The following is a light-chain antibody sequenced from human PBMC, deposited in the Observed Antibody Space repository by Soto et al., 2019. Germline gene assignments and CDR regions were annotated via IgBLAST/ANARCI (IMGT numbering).Light chain of an antibody. Sequence: QSVLNQPPSASRSPGQSVTISCTGTSSDVGGYNYVSWYQQHPGKAPKLMIYEVSKRPSGVPDRFSGSKSGNTASLTVSGLQAEDEADYYCSSYAGSNNFVFGTGTKVTVL. V-gene: IGLV2-8*02. J-gene: IGLJ1*01. CDR1: SSDVGGYNY. CDR2: EVS. CDR3: SSYAGSNNFV.